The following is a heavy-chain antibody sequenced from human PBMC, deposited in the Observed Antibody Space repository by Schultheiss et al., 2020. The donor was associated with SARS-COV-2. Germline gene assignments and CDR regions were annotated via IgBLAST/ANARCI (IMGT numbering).Heavy chain of an antibody. V-gene: IGHV1-8*01. D-gene: IGHD5-12*01. J-gene: IGHJ4*02. CDR3: ARGRLSGYDSVDY. CDR2: MNANSGNT. CDR1: GYIFNRYD. Sequence: ASVKVSCKASGYIFNRYDINWVRQAAGQGLEWMGWMNANSGNTGYAQKFQGRVTMTRDTSMTTAYMELSSLRSEDTAVYYCARGRLSGYDSVDYWGQGTLVTVSS.